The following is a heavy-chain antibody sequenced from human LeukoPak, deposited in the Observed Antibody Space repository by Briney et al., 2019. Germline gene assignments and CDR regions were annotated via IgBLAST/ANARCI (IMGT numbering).Heavy chain of an antibody. CDR2: IKRDGSEK. V-gene: IGHV3-7*01. J-gene: IGHJ2*01. CDR1: GFTFSSYW. Sequence: GGSLRLSCAVSGFTFSSYWMNWVRQAPGKGLEWVANIKRDGSEKYYVDSVKGRFTISRDNAKDSLYLQMNSLRAEDTAVYYCARDPGGEMATNTPLFWYFDLWGRGTLVTVSS. D-gene: IGHD5-24*01. CDR3: ARDPGGEMATNTPLFWYFDL.